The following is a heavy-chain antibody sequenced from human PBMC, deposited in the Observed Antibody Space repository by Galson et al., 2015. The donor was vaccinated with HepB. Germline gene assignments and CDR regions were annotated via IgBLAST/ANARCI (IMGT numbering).Heavy chain of an antibody. CDR3: ARSGVLRFLEWLLPLDY. CDR2: ISYDGSNK. Sequence: SLRLSCAASGFTFSSYAMHWVRQAPGKGLEWVAVISYDGSNKYYADSVKGRFTISRDNSKNTLYLQMNSLRAEDTAVYYCARSGVLRFLEWLLPLDYWGQGTLVTVSS. J-gene: IGHJ4*02. CDR1: GFTFSSYA. D-gene: IGHD3-3*01. V-gene: IGHV3-30-3*01.